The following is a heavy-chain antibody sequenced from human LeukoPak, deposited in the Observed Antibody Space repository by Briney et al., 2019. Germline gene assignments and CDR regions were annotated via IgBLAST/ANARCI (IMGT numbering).Heavy chain of an antibody. V-gene: IGHV4-30-2*01. CDR1: GGSISSGGYY. D-gene: IGHD3-16*01. J-gene: IGHJ4*02. CDR2: IYHSGST. CDR3: ARDHYTHVPGGGGINY. Sequence: PSETLSLTCTVSGGSISSGGYYWSWIRQPPGKGLEWIGYIYHSGSTYYNPSLKSRVTISVDRSKNQFSLKLSSVTAADTAVCYCARDHYTHVPGGGGINYWGQGTLVTVSS.